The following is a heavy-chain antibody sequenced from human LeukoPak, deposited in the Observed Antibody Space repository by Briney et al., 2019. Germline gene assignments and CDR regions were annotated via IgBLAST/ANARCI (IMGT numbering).Heavy chain of an antibody. Sequence: PGGSLRLSCIASGFNFRGYYMGWIRPAPGKELEWVSYLSDDSYRTPYGASVKGRFTISRDNAKNSLYMQMDRLRVKDTSVYYCARARGLGIGAHFDYWGQGTLVTVSS. D-gene: IGHD4-17*01. CDR1: GFNFRGYY. V-gene: IGHV3-11*01. CDR3: ARARGLGIGAHFDY. CDR2: LSDDSYRT. J-gene: IGHJ4*02.